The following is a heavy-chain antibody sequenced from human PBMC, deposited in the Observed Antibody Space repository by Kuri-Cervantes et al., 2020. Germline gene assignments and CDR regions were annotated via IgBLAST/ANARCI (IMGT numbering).Heavy chain of an antibody. V-gene: IGHV3-23*01. CDR1: GFNFSSYA. CDR3: AKDSSTKDGDYDYFGY. Sequence: GGSLRLSCAASGFNFSSYAMSWVRQAPGKGLEWVSAISGSGGSTYYADSVKGRFTISRDNSRNTLYLQMNSLRAEDTAVYYCAKDSSTKDGDYDYFGYWGQGTLVTVSS. CDR2: ISGSGGST. J-gene: IGHJ4*02. D-gene: IGHD4-17*01.